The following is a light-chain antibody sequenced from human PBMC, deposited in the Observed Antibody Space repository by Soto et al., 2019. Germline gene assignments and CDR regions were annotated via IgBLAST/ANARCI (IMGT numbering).Light chain of an antibody. J-gene: IGKJ4*01. CDR3: QQLNSYPLT. V-gene: IGKV1-9*01. CDR2: AAS. CDR1: QGISSS. Sequence: IQLTQSPSSLSASVEDRLTITCRASQGISSSLPWYHQKPGKAPKLRIFAASTLQSGGLSRSSGSGSGPNFTLTISSLQPEDFATYYCQQLNSYPLTFGGGTK.